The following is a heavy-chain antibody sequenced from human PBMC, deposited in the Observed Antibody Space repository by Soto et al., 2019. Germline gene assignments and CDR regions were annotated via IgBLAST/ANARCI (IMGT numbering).Heavy chain of an antibody. Sequence: QVQLVESGGGVVQPGRSLRLSCAASGFTFSSYGMHWVRQAPGKGLEWVAVISYDGSNKYYADSVKGRFTISRDNSKNTLYLHMNSLRAEDTAVYYCAKLLAVAGPFDYWGQGTLVTVSS. V-gene: IGHV3-30*18. CDR2: ISYDGSNK. CDR3: AKLLAVAGPFDY. J-gene: IGHJ4*02. CDR1: GFTFSSYG. D-gene: IGHD6-19*01.